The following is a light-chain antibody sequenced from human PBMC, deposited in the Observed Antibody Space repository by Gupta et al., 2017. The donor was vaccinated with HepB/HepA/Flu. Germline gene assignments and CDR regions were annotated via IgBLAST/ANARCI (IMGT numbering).Light chain of an antibody. CDR2: SNN. V-gene: IGLV1-44*01. J-gene: IGLJ3*02. CDR1: SSNIGTNT. Sequence: GLTQPPSAPGPPGQRVTLSCSGSSSNIGTNTVSWYQQFPRTAPRLLIHSNNERPSGVPERFSGSKSGASASLAISGLQSEDEADYYCATWDSSLNVWVFGGGTKLTVL. CDR3: ATWDSSLNVWV.